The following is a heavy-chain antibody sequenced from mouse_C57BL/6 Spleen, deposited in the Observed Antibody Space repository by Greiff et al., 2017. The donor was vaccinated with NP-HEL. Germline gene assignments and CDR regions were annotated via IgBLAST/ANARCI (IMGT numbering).Heavy chain of an antibody. CDR2: INPGSGGT. Sequence: VKLQQSGAELVRPGTSVKVSCKASGYAFTNYLIEWVKQRPGQGLEWIGVINPGSGGTNYNEKFKGKATLTADKSSNTAYMQLSSLTSEDSAVYFCARSGYYYGSQAWFAYWGQGTLVTVSA. CDR3: ARSGYYYGSQAWFAY. D-gene: IGHD1-1*01. V-gene: IGHV1-54*01. J-gene: IGHJ3*01. CDR1: GYAFTNYL.